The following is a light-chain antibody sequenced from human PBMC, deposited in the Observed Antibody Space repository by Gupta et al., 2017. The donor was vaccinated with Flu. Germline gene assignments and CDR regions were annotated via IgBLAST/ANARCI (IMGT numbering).Light chain of an antibody. CDR2: AAS. J-gene: IGKJ5*01. CDR3: LQDYNYPRT. V-gene: IGKV1-6*01. CDR1: QGIGNE. Sequence: AILMTQSPSSLSASIGDRVAITCRASQGIGNELAWYQQKPGKAPKLLIYAASTLQSGVPSRFSGSGSGTDFTLTSRSLQPEDFATYYCLQDYNYPRTFGQGTRLEIK.